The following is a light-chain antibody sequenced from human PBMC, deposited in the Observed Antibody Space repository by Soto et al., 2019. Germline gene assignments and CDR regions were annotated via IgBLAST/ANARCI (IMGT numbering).Light chain of an antibody. CDR3: SSYTSTNTQV. J-gene: IGLJ1*01. Sequence: QSVLTQPASLSVSPGQSISISSTGTSGDVGGYKYVSCYQQHPGKAPKLLIYEVSNRPSGVSNRFSGSKSGNTASVTISGLQAEDEADYYCSSYTSTNTQVFGTGTKVTAL. V-gene: IGLV2-14*01. CDR2: EVS. CDR1: SGDVGGYKY.